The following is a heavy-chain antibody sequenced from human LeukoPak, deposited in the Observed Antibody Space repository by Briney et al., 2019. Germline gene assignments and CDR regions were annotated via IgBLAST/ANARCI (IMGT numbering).Heavy chain of an antibody. CDR3: TTVDYYDSSGYWDAFDI. V-gene: IGHV3-15*01. Sequence: GGSLRLSCAASGFTFSNAWMSWVRQAPGNGLEWVGRIKSKTDGGTTDYAAPVKGRFTISRDDSKNTLYLQMNSLKTEDTAVYYCTTVDYYDSSGYWDAFDIWGQGTMVTVSS. CDR2: IKSKTDGGTT. CDR1: GFTFSNAW. J-gene: IGHJ3*02. D-gene: IGHD3-22*01.